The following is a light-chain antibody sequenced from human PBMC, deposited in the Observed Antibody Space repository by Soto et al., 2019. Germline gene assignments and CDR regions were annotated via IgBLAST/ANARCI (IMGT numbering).Light chain of an antibody. CDR1: QSISSW. CDR2: KAS. V-gene: IGKV1-5*03. J-gene: IGKJ1*01. Sequence: DIQMTQSPSTLSASVGDRVTITCRASQSISSWLAWYQQKPGKAPKLLIYKASSLESGVPSRFSGSGSGTDFTLTSSSLQPDDVATYYWQQYNSYRAFGQGTKVEI. CDR3: QQYNSYRA.